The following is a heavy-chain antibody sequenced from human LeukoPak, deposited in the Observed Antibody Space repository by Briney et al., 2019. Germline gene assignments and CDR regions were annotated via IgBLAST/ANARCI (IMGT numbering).Heavy chain of an antibody. CDR2: IYYSGST. Sequence: PSETLSLTCTVAGGSISSYYWSWIRQPPGKGLEWIGYIYYSGSTNYNPSLKSRVTISVDTSKNQFSLKLSSVTAADTAVYYCARDQTLTMIVVVYKWERDYYYMDVWGKRTTVTVSS. J-gene: IGHJ6*03. CDR3: ARDQTLTMIVVVYKWERDYYYMDV. CDR1: GGSISSYY. V-gene: IGHV4-59*01. D-gene: IGHD3-22*01.